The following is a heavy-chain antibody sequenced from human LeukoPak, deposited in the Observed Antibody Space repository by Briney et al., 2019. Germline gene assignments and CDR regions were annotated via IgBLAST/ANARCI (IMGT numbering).Heavy chain of an antibody. D-gene: IGHD2-15*01. Sequence: GGSLRLSCVASGITFSSYAMSWVRLAPGKGLEWVSTISDSGGSTYYADSVKGRFTISRNNSGSTLYLQMNSLRVEDTAVYYCAKRIGDYWGQGTLVTLSS. J-gene: IGHJ4*02. CDR2: ISDSGGST. CDR1: GITFSSYA. CDR3: AKRIGDY. V-gene: IGHV3-23*01.